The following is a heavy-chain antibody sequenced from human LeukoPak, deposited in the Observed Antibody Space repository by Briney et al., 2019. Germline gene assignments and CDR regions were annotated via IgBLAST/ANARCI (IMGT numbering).Heavy chain of an antibody. CDR1: VYTFTIDY. J-gene: IGHJ4*02. CDR2: INPSGGST. CDR3: ARDKEADIFGVVISADY. D-gene: IGHD3-3*01. Sequence: GASVKVSCKASVYTFTIDYMHWVRQAPGQGLEWMGIINPSGGSTSYAQKFQGRVTMTRDTSTSTVYMELSSLRSEDTAVYYCARDKEADIFGVVISADYWGQGTLVTVSS. V-gene: IGHV1-46*01.